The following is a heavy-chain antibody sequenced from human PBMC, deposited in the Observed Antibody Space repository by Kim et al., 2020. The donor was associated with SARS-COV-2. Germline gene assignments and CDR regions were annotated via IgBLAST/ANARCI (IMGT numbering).Heavy chain of an antibody. CDR1: GGVSITSYY. V-gene: IGHV4-4*07. CDR3: AREHIYVVADDIRGWFDP. J-gene: IGHJ5*02. D-gene: IGHD2-15*01. CDR2: VYMTGST. Sequence: SETLSLTCSVSGGVSITSYYWSWIRQPAGKGLEWIGRVYMTGSTDYNPSLKSRVTMSIDTSKNQFSLKLSSLTAADTAVYYCAREHIYVVADDIRGWFDPWGQGTVVTVSS.